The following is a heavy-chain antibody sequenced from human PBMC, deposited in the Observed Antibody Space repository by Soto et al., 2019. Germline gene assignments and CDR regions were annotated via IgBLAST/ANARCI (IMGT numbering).Heavy chain of an antibody. D-gene: IGHD3-16*01. CDR2: INQDGSEK. CDR1: RSGFHTYW. Sequence: GGSLNLSCAAHRSGFHTYWMSWVRQAPGKGLEWVAKINQDGSEKYYVDSVKGRFTISRDNAKNSLFLQMSSLRADDTAVYYCASEDYFSSDYWGRGT. CDR3: ASEDYFSSDY. J-gene: IGHJ4*02. V-gene: IGHV3-7*01.